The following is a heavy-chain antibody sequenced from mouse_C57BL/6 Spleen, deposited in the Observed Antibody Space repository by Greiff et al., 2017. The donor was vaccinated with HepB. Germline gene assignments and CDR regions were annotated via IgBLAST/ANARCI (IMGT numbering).Heavy chain of an antibody. D-gene: IGHD2-3*01. V-gene: IGHV1-69*01. CDR1: GYTFTSYW. CDR3: ARGVYDGYFWFAY. CDR2: IDPSDSYT. Sequence: QVQLKQPGAELVMPGASVKLSCKASGYTFTSYWMHWVKQRPGQGLEWIGEIDPSDSYTNYNQKFKGKSTLTVDKSSSTAYMQLSSLTSEDSAVYYCARGVYDGYFWFAYWGQGTLVTVSA. J-gene: IGHJ3*01.